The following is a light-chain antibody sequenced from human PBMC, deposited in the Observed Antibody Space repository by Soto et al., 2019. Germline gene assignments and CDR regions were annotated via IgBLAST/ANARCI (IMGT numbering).Light chain of an antibody. CDR1: NIDSKS. Sequence: SYELTQPPSVSVAPGQTARITCGGNNIDSKSVHWYQQKPGQAPVLVVYDDSDRPSGIPERFSGSNSGNTATLTISRVEAGDEADYYCQVWDSTRDHVVFGGGTKLTVL. CDR2: DDS. J-gene: IGLJ2*01. CDR3: QVWDSTRDHVV. V-gene: IGLV3-21*02.